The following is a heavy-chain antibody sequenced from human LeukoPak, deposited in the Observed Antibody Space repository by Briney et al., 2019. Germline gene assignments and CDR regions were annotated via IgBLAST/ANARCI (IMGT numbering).Heavy chain of an antibody. J-gene: IGHJ4*02. D-gene: IGHD5-18*01. CDR3: TRVDRAMVTNGHFDC. Sequence: SETLSLTCTVSGGSISSSSYYWGWIRQPPGKGLEWIGSIYYSGSTYYNPSLKSRFTISVDTSKNQFSLKLSSVTAADTAVYYCTRVDRAMVTNGHFDCWGRETLVAV. CDR1: GGSISSSSYY. CDR2: IYYSGST. V-gene: IGHV4-39*01.